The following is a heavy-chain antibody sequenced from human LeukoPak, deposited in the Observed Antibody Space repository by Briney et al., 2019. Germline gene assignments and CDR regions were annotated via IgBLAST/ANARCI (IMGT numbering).Heavy chain of an antibody. D-gene: IGHD6-19*01. J-gene: IGHJ4*02. CDR1: GYTFIGYY. CDR2: INPNTGGA. CDR3: ARGSGSGWRNFDY. Sequence: ASVKVSCKASGYTFIGYYMHWVRQAPGQGLEWMGRINPNTGGANYVQKFQDRVTMTRDTSITTAYMELSSLRSDNTAVYYCARGSGSGWRNFDYWGQGTLVTVSS. V-gene: IGHV1-2*06.